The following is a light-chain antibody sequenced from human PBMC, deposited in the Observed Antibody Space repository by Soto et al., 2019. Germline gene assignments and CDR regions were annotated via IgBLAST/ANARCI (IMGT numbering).Light chain of an antibody. CDR1: QDISNY. V-gene: IGKV1-33*01. J-gene: IGKJ5*01. Sequence: DLQMTQSPSSLSASVGDRVTITCQASQDISNYLNWYQQKPGKAPKLLIYDASNLETGVPSRFSGSGSGTDFTFTISILQTEDIATYYCQQYDNYITFGQGTRLEIK. CDR2: DAS. CDR3: QQYDNYIT.